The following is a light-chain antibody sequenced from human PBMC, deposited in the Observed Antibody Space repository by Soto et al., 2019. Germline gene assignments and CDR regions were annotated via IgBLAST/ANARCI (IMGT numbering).Light chain of an antibody. V-gene: IGKV3-20*01. Sequence: EIVLTQSPGTLSLSPGERATLSCRASQSLSSSNLAWYQQKPGQAPRLLIAGVSSRATGIPDRFSGSGSGTDFTLTISRLEPEDFAVYYCQQYASSPYTFGQGTQLELK. CDR3: QQYASSPYT. CDR1: QSLSSSN. CDR2: GVS. J-gene: IGKJ2*01.